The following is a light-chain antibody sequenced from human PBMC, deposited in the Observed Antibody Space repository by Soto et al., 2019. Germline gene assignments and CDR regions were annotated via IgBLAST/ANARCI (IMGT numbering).Light chain of an antibody. Sequence: ESVLTQSPATLSLSPGERAALSCRASQSVSSYLAWYQQKPGQAPRLLIYDASNRATGIPARFSGSGSGTDFTLTISSLEPEDFAAYYCQQRSNWPPTFGGGTKVDIK. CDR1: QSVSSY. J-gene: IGKJ4*01. V-gene: IGKV3-11*01. CDR3: QQRSNWPPT. CDR2: DAS.